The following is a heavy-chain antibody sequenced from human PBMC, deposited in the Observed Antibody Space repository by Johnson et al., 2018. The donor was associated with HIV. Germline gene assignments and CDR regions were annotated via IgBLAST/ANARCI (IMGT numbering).Heavy chain of an antibody. V-gene: IGHV3-53*01. D-gene: IGHD5-18*01. CDR3: ARGSGGGLAMVNGAFDI. Sequence: VQLVESGGGLIQPGGSLRLSCAASGFTVSSNYMSWVRQAPGKGLEWVSVIYSGGSTYYADSVKGRFTISRDNSKNTLYLQMNSLRAEDTAVYYCARGSGGGLAMVNGAFDIWGQGTMVTVSS. CDR1: GFTVSSNY. CDR2: IYSGGST. J-gene: IGHJ3*02.